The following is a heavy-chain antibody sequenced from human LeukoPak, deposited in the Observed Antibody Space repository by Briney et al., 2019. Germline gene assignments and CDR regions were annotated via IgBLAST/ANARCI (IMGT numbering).Heavy chain of an antibody. J-gene: IGHJ4*02. Sequence: ASVKVSCKASGYTFTSYYMHWVRQAPGQGREWMGIINPSGGGTSYAQKFQGRVTMTRDMSTSTVYMELSSLRSEDTAVYYCARDVGGFLLAYYFDYWGQGTLVTVSS. CDR3: ARDVGGFLLAYYFDY. CDR2: INPSGGGT. V-gene: IGHV1-46*01. CDR1: GYTFTSYY. D-gene: IGHD3-16*01.